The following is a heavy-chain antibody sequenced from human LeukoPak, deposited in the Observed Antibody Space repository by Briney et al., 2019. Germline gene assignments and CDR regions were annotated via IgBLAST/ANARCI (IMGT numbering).Heavy chain of an antibody. CDR3: TRDLGQWLLQGIFFDY. CDR2: IIPILGIA. V-gene: IGHV1-69*04. Sequence: ASVKVSCKASGGTFSSYAISWVRQAPGQGLEWMGRIIPILGIANYAQKFQGRVTITADKSTSTAYMELSSLRSEDTAVYYCTRDLGQWLLQGIFFDYWGQGTLVTVSS. CDR1: GGTFSSYA. J-gene: IGHJ4*02. D-gene: IGHD5-12*01.